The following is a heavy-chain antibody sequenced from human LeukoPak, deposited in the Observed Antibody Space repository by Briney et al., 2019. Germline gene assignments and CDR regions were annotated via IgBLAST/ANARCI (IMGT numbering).Heavy chain of an antibody. Sequence: SEILSLTCTVSGGSISSYYWSWIRQPPGKGLEWIGYIYYSGSTNYNPSLKSRVTISVDTSKNQFSLKLSSVTAADTAVYYCARRTRDGYYYYYMDVWGKGTTVTIS. CDR3: ARRTRDGYYYYYMDV. V-gene: IGHV4-59*01. CDR1: GGSISSYY. CDR2: IYYSGST. D-gene: IGHD1-1*01. J-gene: IGHJ6*03.